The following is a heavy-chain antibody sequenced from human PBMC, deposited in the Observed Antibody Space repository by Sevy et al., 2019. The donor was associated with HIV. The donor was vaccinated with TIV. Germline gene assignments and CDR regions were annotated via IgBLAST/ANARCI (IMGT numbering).Heavy chain of an antibody. CDR2: ISYDGSNK. D-gene: IGHD5-18*01. CDR3: AKEGYRGLRYFDL. Sequence: GGSLRLSCAASGFTFSSYGMHWVRLAPGKGLEWVAVISYDGSNKYYADSVKGRFTISRDNSKNTLYLQMNSLRAEDTAVYYCAKEGYRGLRYFDLWGRGTLVTVSS. J-gene: IGHJ2*01. V-gene: IGHV3-30*18. CDR1: GFTFSSYG.